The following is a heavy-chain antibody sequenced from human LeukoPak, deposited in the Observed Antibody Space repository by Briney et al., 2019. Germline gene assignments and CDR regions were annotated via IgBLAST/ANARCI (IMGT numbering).Heavy chain of an antibody. J-gene: IGHJ1*01. D-gene: IGHD2-21*02. V-gene: IGHV3-48*03. CDR1: GFTFSDYE. CDR2: IHSGGITT. Sequence: GGSQRLSCAASGFTFSDYEMNWVRQAPGKGLEWVSKIHSGGITTYYADSVKGRFTISRDNAKSSLYLQMKSLNDEDTAVYYCARGGHAVEKTAPFQYWGQGTLVPVSS. CDR3: ARGGHAVEKTAPFQY.